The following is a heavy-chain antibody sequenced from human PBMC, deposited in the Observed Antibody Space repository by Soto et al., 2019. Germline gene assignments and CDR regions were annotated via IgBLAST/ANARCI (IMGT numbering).Heavy chain of an antibody. D-gene: IGHD6-19*01. Sequence: GESLKISCKGSGYSFTSYWISWVRQMPGKGLEWMGRIDPSDSYTNYSPSFQGHVTISADKSISTAYLQWSSLKASDTAMYYCARGKGGIAVAGTYYYGMDVWGQGTTVTVSS. CDR2: IDPSDSYT. CDR3: ARGKGGIAVAGTYYYGMDV. CDR1: GYSFTSYW. J-gene: IGHJ6*02. V-gene: IGHV5-10-1*01.